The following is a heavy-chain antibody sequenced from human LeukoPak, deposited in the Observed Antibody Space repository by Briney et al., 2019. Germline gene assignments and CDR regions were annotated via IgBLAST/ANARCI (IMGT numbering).Heavy chain of an antibody. V-gene: IGHV3-7*01. CDR1: GFTFRDYW. Sequence: PGGSLRLSCAASGFTFRDYWMSWVRQSPGKGLEWVANIKEDGSQKYDVDSVRGRFTISRDNAKNSLFLQMDSLRVEDTAVYYCAKDSRFCTGYDCRGDAFDSWGQGTMVTVTS. CDR3: AKDSRFCTGYDCRGDAFDS. CDR2: IKEDGSQK. D-gene: IGHD2-8*02. J-gene: IGHJ3*02.